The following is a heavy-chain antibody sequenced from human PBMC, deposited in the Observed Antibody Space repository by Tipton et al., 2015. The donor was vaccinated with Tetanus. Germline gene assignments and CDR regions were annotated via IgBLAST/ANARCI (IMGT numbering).Heavy chain of an antibody. J-gene: IGHJ4*02. CDR3: ARLVPSHRYYFDY. CDR2: INHSGST. D-gene: IGHD6-13*01. Sequence: GLVKPSETLSLTCAVYGGSFSGYYWSWIRQPPGKGLEWIGEINHSGSTNYNPSLKSRVPISADTPKIQFSLKLSSVTAADTAVYYCARLVPSHRYYFDYWGQGTLVPVSS. CDR1: GGSFSGYY. V-gene: IGHV4-34*01.